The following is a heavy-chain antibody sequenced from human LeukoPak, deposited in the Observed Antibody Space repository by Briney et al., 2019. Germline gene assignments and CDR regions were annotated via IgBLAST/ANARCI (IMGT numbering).Heavy chain of an antibody. Sequence: ASVKVSCKASGYTFTSYGISWVRQAPGQGLEWMGWISAYNGNTNYAQKLQGRVTMTTDTSTSTAYMELRSLRSDDTAVYYCARDTTTSYYYYYGMDVWGQGTTVTVSS. D-gene: IGHD1-26*01. CDR1: GYTFTSYG. J-gene: IGHJ6*02. V-gene: IGHV1-18*01. CDR2: ISAYNGNT. CDR3: ARDTTTSYYYYYGMDV.